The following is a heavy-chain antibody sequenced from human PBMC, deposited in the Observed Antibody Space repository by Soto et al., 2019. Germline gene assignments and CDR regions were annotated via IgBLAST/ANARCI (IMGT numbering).Heavy chain of an antibody. J-gene: IGHJ4*02. CDR3: ARALGTSSSY. D-gene: IGHD6-6*01. Sequence: PSETLSLTCTVSGGSISTYFWSWIRQPPGKGLEWIGHIYYSGSTNYNPSLKSRVTISVDTSKNQFSLKLSSVTAADTAVYYCARALGTSSSYWGQGTLVT. CDR1: GGSISTYF. CDR2: IYYSGST. V-gene: IGHV4-59*01.